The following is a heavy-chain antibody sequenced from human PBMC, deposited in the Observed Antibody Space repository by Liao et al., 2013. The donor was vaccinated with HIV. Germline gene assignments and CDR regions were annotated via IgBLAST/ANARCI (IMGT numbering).Heavy chain of an antibody. CDR3: ARDRGDFWTGYSYNYLDT. Sequence: QVQLQESGPGLVKPSQPLSLTCTVSGGSISRGAFFWTWIRQPAGKGLEWIGRIYSGGSTNYNPTLKSRVTLSIDTSKNVFSLKLTSVTAADTAVYYCARDRGDFWTGYSYNYLDTWGQGALVTVSS. CDR2: IYSGGST. V-gene: IGHV4-61*02. CDR1: GGSISRGAFF. J-gene: IGHJ5*02. D-gene: IGHD3/OR15-3a*01.